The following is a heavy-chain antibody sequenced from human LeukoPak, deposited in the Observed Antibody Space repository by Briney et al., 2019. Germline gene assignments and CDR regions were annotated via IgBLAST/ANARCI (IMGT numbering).Heavy chain of an antibody. D-gene: IGHD4-17*01. CDR1: GYSISSGYY. CDR3: ARVTTTVTGGEFDP. V-gene: IGHV4-38-2*02. J-gene: IGHJ5*02. Sequence: SETLSLTCTVSGYSISSGYYWGWIRQPPGKGLEWIGSIYHSGSTYYNPSLKSRVTISVDTSKNQFSLKLSSVTAADTAVYYCARVTTTVTGGEFDPWGQGTLVTVSS. CDR2: IYHSGST.